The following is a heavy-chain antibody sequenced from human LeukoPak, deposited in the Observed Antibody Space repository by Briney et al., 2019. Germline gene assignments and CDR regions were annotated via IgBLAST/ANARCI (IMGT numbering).Heavy chain of an antibody. V-gene: IGHV3-7*01. D-gene: IGHD3-3*01. Sequence: DSVKGRFTISRDNAENSLYLQMNSLRAEDTAVYYCARGDYDFWSGYPPHYYFDYWGQGTLVTVSS. CDR3: ARGDYDFWSGYPPHYYFDY. J-gene: IGHJ4*02.